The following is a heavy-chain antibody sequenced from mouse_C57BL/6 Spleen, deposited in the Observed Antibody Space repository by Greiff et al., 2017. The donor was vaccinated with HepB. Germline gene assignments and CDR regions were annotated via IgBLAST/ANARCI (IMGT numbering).Heavy chain of an antibody. D-gene: IGHD2-1*01. CDR1: GFSLTSYG. J-gene: IGHJ4*01. V-gene: IGHV2-6-1*01. Sequence: VKLQESGPGLVAPSQSLSITCTVSGFSLTSYGVHWVRQPPGKGLEWLVVIWSDGSTTYNSALKSRLSISKDNSKSQVFLKMNSLQTDDTAMYYCARHGGNYEDAMDYWGQGTSVTVSS. CDR3: ARHGGNYEDAMDY. CDR2: IWSDGST.